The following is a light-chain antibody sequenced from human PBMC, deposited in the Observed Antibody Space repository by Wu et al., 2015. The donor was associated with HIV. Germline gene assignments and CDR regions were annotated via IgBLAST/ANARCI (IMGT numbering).Light chain of an antibody. CDR1: QSIGSTD. V-gene: IGKV3-20*01. CDR2: DAS. J-gene: IGKJ1*01. Sequence: EIVLTQSPGTLSLSPGERATLSCRASQSIGSTDLAWYQQRPGQAPRLLIYDASTRATGIPDRFSGRGSGRDFTLIISRLQPEDFAVYYCHQYGSSTRTFGQGTKVEI. CDR3: HQYGSSTRT.